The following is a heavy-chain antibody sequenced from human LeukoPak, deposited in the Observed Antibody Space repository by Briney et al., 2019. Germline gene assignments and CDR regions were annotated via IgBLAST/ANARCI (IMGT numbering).Heavy chain of an antibody. CDR2: IYYSGST. D-gene: IGHD2-2*01. CDR1: GVSTSSGDYY. J-gene: IGHJ4*02. V-gene: IGHV4-31*03. Sequence: PSETLSLTCTVSGVSTSSGDYYWIWIRQHPGKGLEWIGYIYYSGSTYYNPPLKSRVTISVDTSKNQFSLKLSSVTAADTAVYYCARARYCSSTSCYSRIDYWGQGTLVTVSS. CDR3: ARARYCSSTSCYSRIDY.